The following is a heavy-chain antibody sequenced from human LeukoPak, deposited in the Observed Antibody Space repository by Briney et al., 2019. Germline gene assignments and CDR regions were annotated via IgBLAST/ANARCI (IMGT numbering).Heavy chain of an antibody. D-gene: IGHD6-13*01. Sequence: GSLRLSCAASGFTFSIYGMHWVRQAPGKGLEWVAFIRYDGSNKYYADSVKGRFTISRDNSKTTLYVQMNSLRAEDTAVYYCAKAPYRSSWYLSWLDPWGQGTLVTVSS. V-gene: IGHV3-30*02. CDR2: IRYDGSNK. CDR1: GFTFSIYG. J-gene: IGHJ5*02. CDR3: AKAPYRSSWYLSWLDP.